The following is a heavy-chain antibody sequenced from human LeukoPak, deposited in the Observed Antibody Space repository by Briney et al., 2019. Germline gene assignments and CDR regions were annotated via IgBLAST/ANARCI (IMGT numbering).Heavy chain of an antibody. J-gene: IGHJ4*02. Sequence: GGSLRLSCAASGFTFSSYAMHWVRQAPGKGLEWVAVISYDGSNKYYADSVKGRFTISRDNSKNTLYLQMNSLRAEDTAVYYCAKVRGDYWGQGTLVTVSS. CDR2: ISYDGSNK. CDR1: GFTFSSYA. CDR3: AKVRGDY. V-gene: IGHV3-30-3*01. D-gene: IGHD3-22*01.